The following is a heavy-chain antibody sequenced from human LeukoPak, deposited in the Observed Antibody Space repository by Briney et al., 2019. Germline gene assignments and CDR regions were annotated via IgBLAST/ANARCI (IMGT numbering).Heavy chain of an antibody. J-gene: IGHJ3*01. Sequence: SVKVSCKASKFSSDVINWVRQAPGQGFEWLGRIVPLTGVTDYAPKFQGRLTITVDRPTSSSDMELSSLMSEDTAVYYCGRPERLPGFHDAFDLWGQGTMVTVSP. D-gene: IGHD3-9*01. CDR2: IVPLTGVT. V-gene: IGHV1-69*04. CDR3: GRPERLPGFHDAFDL. CDR1: KFSSDV.